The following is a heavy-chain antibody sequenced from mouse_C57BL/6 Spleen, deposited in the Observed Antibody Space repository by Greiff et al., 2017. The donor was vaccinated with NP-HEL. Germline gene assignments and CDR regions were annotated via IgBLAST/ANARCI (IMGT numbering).Heavy chain of an antibody. D-gene: IGHD2-4*01. CDR3: ARSTMITTWGFAD. Sequence: QVQLQQSGPELVKPGASVKISCKASGYAFSSSWMNWVKQRPGKGLEWIGRIYPGDGDTNYNGKFKGKATLTADKSSSTAYMQLSSLTSEDSAVYFCARSTMITTWGFADWGQGTLVTVSA. V-gene: IGHV1-82*01. CDR1: GYAFSSSW. CDR2: IYPGDGDT. J-gene: IGHJ3*01.